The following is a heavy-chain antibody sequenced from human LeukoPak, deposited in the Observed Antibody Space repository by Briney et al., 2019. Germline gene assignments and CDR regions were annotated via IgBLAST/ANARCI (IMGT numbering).Heavy chain of an antibody. Sequence: GGSLRLSCAASGFTFSSYAMHWVRQAPGKGLEWVAVILYDGSNKYYADSVKGRFTISRDNSKNTLYLQMTSLRAEDTAVYYCARDKGYIAPAIGAFDIWGQGTMVTVSS. CDR2: ILYDGSNK. CDR1: GFTFSSYA. D-gene: IGHD6-13*01. J-gene: IGHJ3*02. V-gene: IGHV3-30-3*01. CDR3: ARDKGYIAPAIGAFDI.